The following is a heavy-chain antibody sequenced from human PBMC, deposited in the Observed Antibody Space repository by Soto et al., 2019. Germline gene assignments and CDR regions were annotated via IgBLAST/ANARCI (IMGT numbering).Heavy chain of an antibody. CDR3: ARAGCDGGSCYTLVGLRYGMDV. J-gene: IGHJ6*02. V-gene: IGHV3-30-3*01. CDR1: GFILSTYA. D-gene: IGHD2-15*01. CDR2: ISYDGNNK. Sequence: QVQLVESGGGVVQPGRSLRLSCAASGFILSTYAMYWVRQAPGKGLEWVAVISYDGNNKYYADSVQGRFTISRENSKNTLYLQMNSLRAEDTAVYYCARAGCDGGSCYTLVGLRYGMDVWGQGTTVTVSS.